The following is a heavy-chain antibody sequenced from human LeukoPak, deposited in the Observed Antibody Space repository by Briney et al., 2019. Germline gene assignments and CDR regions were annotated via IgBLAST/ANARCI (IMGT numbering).Heavy chain of an antibody. CDR2: INPNSGGT. CDR1: GYTFTGYY. Sequence: AASVKVSCKASGYTFTGYYMHWVRQAPGQGLEWMGWINPNSGGTNYAQKFQGRVTMTRDTSISTAYVELSRLRSDDTAVYYCARAFGYSGYDFNYWGQGTLVTVSS. V-gene: IGHV1-2*02. J-gene: IGHJ4*02. D-gene: IGHD5-12*01. CDR3: ARAFGYSGYDFNY.